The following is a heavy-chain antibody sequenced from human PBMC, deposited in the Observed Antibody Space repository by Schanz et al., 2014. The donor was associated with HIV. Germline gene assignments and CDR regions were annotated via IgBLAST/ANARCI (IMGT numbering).Heavy chain of an antibody. CDR2: ITESGGRT. V-gene: IGHV3-21*02. D-gene: IGHD1-20*01. CDR1: GFSFSSFS. Sequence: EVQLVESGGGLVEPGGSLRLSCEASGFSFSSFSMNWVRQAPGKGLEWVSSITESGGRTYYADSVKGRFTISRDNSKNTLYLQIKSLRPEDTAVYYCARDYHWNWFDPWGQGTLVTVSS. CDR3: ARDYHWNWFDP. J-gene: IGHJ5*02.